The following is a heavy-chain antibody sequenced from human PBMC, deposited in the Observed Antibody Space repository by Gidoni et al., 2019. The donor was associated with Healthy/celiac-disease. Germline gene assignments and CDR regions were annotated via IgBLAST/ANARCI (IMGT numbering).Heavy chain of an antibody. CDR1: GYSISSGYY. CDR2: IYHSGST. CDR3: ARLNDYGDYGALGY. J-gene: IGHJ4*02. Sequence: QVQLQESGPGLVKPSETLSLTCTVSGYSISSGYYWGWIRQPPGKGLEWIGSIYHSGSTYYNPSLKSRVTISVDTSKNQFSLKLSSVTAADTAVYYCARLNDYGDYGALGYWGQGTLVTVSS. D-gene: IGHD4-17*01. V-gene: IGHV4-38-2*02.